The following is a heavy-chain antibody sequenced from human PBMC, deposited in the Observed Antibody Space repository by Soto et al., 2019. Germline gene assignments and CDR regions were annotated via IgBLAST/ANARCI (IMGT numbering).Heavy chain of an antibody. Sequence: EASVKVSCKASGYTFTSYAMHWVRQAPGQRLEWMGWINAGNVNTKYSQNFQGRVTITRDTSASTAYMELSSLSSEDTAMYYCARDPSYYGMDVWGQGTTVTVSS. CDR2: INAGNVNT. CDR1: GYTFTSYA. V-gene: IGHV1-3*01. CDR3: ARDPSYYGMDV. J-gene: IGHJ6*02.